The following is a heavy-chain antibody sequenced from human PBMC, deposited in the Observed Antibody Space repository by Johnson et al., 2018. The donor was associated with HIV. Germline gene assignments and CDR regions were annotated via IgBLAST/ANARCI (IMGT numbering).Heavy chain of an antibody. CDR2: IGPVGAK. J-gene: IGHJ3*02. CDR3: ARESPGYAFDI. D-gene: IGHD1-1*01. CDR1: GFTFSSYG. V-gene: IGHV3-13*01. Sequence: VQLVESGGGVVQPGRSLRLSCAASGFTFSSYGMHWVRQAPGKGLTGVSPIGPVGAKSYPGPVKGRFTISRDNAKNSLYLQMNSLRAGDTAVYYCARESPGYAFDIWGQGTMVTVSS.